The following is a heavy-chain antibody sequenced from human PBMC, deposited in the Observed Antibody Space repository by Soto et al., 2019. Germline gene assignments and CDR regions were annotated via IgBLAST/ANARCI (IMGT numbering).Heavy chain of an antibody. Sequence: GGSLRLSCAASGFTFSSYGMHWVRQAPGKGLEWVAVISYDGSNKYYADPVKGRFTISRDNSKNTLYLQMNSLRAEDTAVYYCAKDAYDYGDYGHFDYWGQGTLVTVSS. CDR2: ISYDGSNK. CDR1: GFTFSSYG. CDR3: AKDAYDYGDYGHFDY. V-gene: IGHV3-30*18. J-gene: IGHJ4*02. D-gene: IGHD4-17*01.